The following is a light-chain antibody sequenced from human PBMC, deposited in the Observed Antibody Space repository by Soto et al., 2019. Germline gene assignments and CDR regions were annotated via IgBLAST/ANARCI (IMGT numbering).Light chain of an antibody. J-gene: IGKJ3*01. Sequence: DIQMTQSPSSVSASVGDRVTITCRASEDIRGWLAWYQQKPGKAPKLLIYATSTLQSGVPSRFGGGGSGTDYTLTISSLQPEDFATYHCQQANRFLTFGPGTKVDIK. CDR1: EDIRGW. CDR2: ATS. CDR3: QQANRFLT. V-gene: IGKV1-12*01.